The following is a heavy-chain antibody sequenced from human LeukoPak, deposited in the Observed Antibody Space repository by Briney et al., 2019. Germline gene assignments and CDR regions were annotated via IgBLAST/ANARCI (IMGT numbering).Heavy chain of an antibody. Sequence: SETLSLTCTVSGGSISSYYWSWIRQPPGKGLEWIGYIYHSGSTYYNPSLKSRVTISVDRSKNQFSLKLSSVTAADTAVYYCARGYTLMTTVVLDAFDIWGQGTMVTVSS. CDR3: ARGYTLMTTVVLDAFDI. J-gene: IGHJ3*02. CDR1: GGSISSYY. V-gene: IGHV4-59*12. D-gene: IGHD4-23*01. CDR2: IYHSGST.